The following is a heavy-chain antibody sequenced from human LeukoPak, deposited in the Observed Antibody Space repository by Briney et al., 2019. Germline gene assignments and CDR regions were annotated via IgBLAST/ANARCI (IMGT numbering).Heavy chain of an antibody. CDR1: GFTFSRSA. CDR2: ISGSGYNT. CDR3: AKQEDYSSSWNY. V-gene: IGHV3-23*01. J-gene: IGHJ4*02. Sequence: PGGSLRLSCAASGFTFSRSAMTWVRQAPGKGLEWVSAISGSGYNTYYADSVKGRFTISRENSKNTLYLQMNSLRAEDTAAYYCAKQEDYSSSWNYWGQGTLVTVSS. D-gene: IGHD6-13*01.